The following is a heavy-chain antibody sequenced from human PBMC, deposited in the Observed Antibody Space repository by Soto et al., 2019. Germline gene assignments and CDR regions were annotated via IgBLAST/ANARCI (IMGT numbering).Heavy chain of an antibody. D-gene: IGHD6-19*01. V-gene: IGHV3-23*01. CDR3: ARIRGYFSGWYCFDY. Sequence: GGSLRLSCEASGFTFTTYAMAWVRQAPGQGLEWVSGISANGGTTYYADTVKGRFTISRDNSKNTLYLQMNSLRAEDTALYYCARIRGYFSGWYCFDYWGQGTLVTVSS. CDR2: ISANGGTT. CDR1: GFTFTTYA. J-gene: IGHJ4*02.